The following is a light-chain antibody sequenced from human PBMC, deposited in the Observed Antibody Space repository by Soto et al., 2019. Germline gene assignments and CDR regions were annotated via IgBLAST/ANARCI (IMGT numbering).Light chain of an antibody. Sequence: DIQMTQSASSLSASVGDRVTVTCRASQGMGTYLAWYQQKPGKVPKLLIYGASTLQSGVPSRFSGSGSGTDFTLTITSLQPEDVATYYCQKYNSAPRTFGGGTKVEIK. CDR3: QKYNSAPRT. CDR2: GAS. V-gene: IGKV1-27*01. CDR1: QGMGTY. J-gene: IGKJ4*01.